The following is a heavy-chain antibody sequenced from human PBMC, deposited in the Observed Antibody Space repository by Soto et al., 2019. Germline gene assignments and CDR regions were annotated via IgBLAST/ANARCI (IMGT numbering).Heavy chain of an antibody. Sequence: GGSIIVSCSASGFTFSNYAMSWVRQAPGKGLEYVAGINNSGGHTYYADSVKGRLTISRDNSRNTLYLQMTSLRVDDAAVYYCAKFQTAGHNPQDHWGHRTLVT. CDR3: AKFQTAGHNPQDH. V-gene: IGHV3-23*01. D-gene: IGHD1-1*01. J-gene: IGHJ4*01. CDR2: INNSGGHT. CDR1: GFTFSNYA.